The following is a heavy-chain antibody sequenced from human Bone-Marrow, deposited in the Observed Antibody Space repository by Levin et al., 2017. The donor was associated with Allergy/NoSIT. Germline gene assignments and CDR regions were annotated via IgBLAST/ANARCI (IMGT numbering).Heavy chain of an antibody. CDR2: IHYSGST. CDR1: GDSVSSAIYY. V-gene: IGHV4-61*01. Sequence: SETLSLTCTVSGDSVSSAIYYWSWIRQPPGKGLEWIAYIHYSGSTNYNPSLNSRITISIDTSKNQFSLKLSSVAAADTAVYYGARLGRMTILRGTSNYYHSMDVWGQGTTVTVSS. J-gene: IGHJ6*02. D-gene: IGHD3-10*01. CDR3: ARLGRMTILRGTSNYYHSMDV.